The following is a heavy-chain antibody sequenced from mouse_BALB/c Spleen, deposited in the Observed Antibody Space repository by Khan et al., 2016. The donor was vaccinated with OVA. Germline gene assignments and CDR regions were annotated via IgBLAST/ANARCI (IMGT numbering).Heavy chain of an antibody. CDR3: ARRNYFGYTFAY. D-gene: IGHD1-2*01. V-gene: IGHV1-77*01. CDR1: GYTFTDYY. J-gene: IGHJ3*01. Sequence: QVQLKESGAELARPGASVKLSCKASGYTFTDYYINWVKQRTGQGLEWIGEISPGSGDTYYNERFKGKATLTADKSSSPAYMQLSSLTSEASAVEFGARRNYFGYTFAYWGQGTLVTVSA. CDR2: ISPGSGDT.